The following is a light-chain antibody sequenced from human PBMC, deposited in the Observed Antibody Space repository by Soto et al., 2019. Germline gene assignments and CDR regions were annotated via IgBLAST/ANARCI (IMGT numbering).Light chain of an antibody. V-gene: IGLV2-8*01. Sequence: QSALTQPPSASGSPGQSVTISCTGTSSDVGGYNYVSWYQQHPGKAPKLMIYDVSKRPSGVPDRFSGSKSGNTASLTVSGLKAEDEADYYCSSYAGSNGVVFGGGTKVTVL. CDR3: SSYAGSNGVV. CDR2: DVS. J-gene: IGLJ2*01. CDR1: SSDVGGYNY.